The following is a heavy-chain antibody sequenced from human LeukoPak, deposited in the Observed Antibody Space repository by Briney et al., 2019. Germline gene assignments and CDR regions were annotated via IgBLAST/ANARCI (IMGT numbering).Heavy chain of an antibody. CDR1: GFTPSDYH. CDR2: INWKTGNG. V-gene: IGHV3-9*02. Sequence: GGSLGLSCEASGFTPSDYHMNWVRQAPGKGLEWVSGINWKTGNGIYADSVKGRFTISRDNAKNSLYLQMSSLRAEDTALYYCTRRAARWQFDLWGRGTLLTVSS. D-gene: IGHD5-24*01. J-gene: IGHJ2*01. CDR3: TRRAARWQFDL.